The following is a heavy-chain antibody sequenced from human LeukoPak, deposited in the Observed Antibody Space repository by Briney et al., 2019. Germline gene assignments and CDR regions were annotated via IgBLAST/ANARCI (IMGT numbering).Heavy chain of an antibody. V-gene: IGHV1-2*02. D-gene: IGHD3-9*01. CDR1: GYTFTGYY. Sequence: GASVKVSCKASGYTFTGYYMHWVRQAPGQGLEWMGWINPNSGGTNYAQKFQGRVTMTRDTSISTAYMELSRLRSDDTAVYYCAGGGLLRYFDWLHHDAFDIWGQGTMVTVSS. J-gene: IGHJ3*02. CDR3: AGGGLLRYFDWLHHDAFDI. CDR2: INPNSGGT.